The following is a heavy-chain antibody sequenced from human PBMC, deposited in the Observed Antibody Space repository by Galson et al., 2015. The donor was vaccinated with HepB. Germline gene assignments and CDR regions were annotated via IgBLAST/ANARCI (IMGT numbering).Heavy chain of an antibody. CDR3: ARRRVLRFLEWLLSDYWYFDL. CDR2: IYYSGST. V-gene: IGHV4-39*01. J-gene: IGHJ2*01. CDR1: GGSISSSSYY. Sequence: ETLSLTCTVSGGSISSSSYYWGWIRQPPGQGLEWIGSIYYSGSTYYNPSLKSRVTISVDTSKNQFSLKLSSVTAADTAVYYCARRRVLRFLEWLLSDYWYFDLWGRGTLVTVSS. D-gene: IGHD3-3*01.